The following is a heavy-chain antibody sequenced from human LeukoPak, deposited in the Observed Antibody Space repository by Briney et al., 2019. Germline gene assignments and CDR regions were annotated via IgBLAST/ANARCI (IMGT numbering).Heavy chain of an antibody. V-gene: IGHV4-59*01. Sequence: SETLSLTCIVSGGTISSYYWSWIRQPPGKGLEWIGYIYYSGSTNYNPSLKSRVTISVDTSKNQFSLKLSSVTAADTAVYYCARGGRGGYTFDYWGQGTLVTVSS. CDR1: GGTISSYY. CDR2: IYYSGST. J-gene: IGHJ4*02. D-gene: IGHD5-12*01. CDR3: ARGGRGGYTFDY.